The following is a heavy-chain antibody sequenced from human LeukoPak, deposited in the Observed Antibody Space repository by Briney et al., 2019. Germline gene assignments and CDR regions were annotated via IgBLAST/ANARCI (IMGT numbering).Heavy chain of an antibody. Sequence: GGSLRLSCAASGFTFSTYWMHWVRQAPGKGLVWVSRINTDGSNTNYADSVKGRFTISRDNAENTLYLQMNSLRVEDTAVYYCARAEDCSSTSCPRAFDIWGQGTMVTVPS. D-gene: IGHD2-2*01. CDR2: INTDGSNT. J-gene: IGHJ3*02. CDR3: ARAEDCSSTSCPRAFDI. V-gene: IGHV3-74*01. CDR1: GFTFSTYW.